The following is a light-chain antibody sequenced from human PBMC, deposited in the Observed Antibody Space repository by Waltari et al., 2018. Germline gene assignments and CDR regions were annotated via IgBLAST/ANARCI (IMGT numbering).Light chain of an antibody. V-gene: IGLV2-11*01. J-gene: IGLJ2*01. CDR1: SSDVGGSNY. CDR2: DVS. CDR3: CSYTGTYVI. Sequence: QSALTQSRSVSGSPGQSVTISCTGTSSDVGGSNYVSWYQQHPGKVPKVMIYDVSKRPSGVPDRFSGSKSGNTASLTVSGLQTEDEADYYCCSYTGTYVIFGGGTKLTVL.